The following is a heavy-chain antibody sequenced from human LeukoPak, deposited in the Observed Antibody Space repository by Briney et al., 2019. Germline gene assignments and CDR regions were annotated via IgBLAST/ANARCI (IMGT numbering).Heavy chain of an antibody. CDR3: ARVDRRGLFTRLFDY. Sequence: GSLRLSCAASGFTFSSYAMSWVRQPPGKGLEWIGEIYHSGSTNYNPSLKSRVTISVDKSKNQFSLKLSSVTAADTAVYYCARVDRRGLFTRLFDYWGQGTLVTVSS. V-gene: IGHV4-4*02. D-gene: IGHD3/OR15-3a*01. CDR2: IYHSGST. J-gene: IGHJ4*02. CDR1: GFTFSSYAM.